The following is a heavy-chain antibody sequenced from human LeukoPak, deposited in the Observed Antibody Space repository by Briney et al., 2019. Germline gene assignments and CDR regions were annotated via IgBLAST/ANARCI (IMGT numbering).Heavy chain of an antibody. D-gene: IGHD3-3*01. V-gene: IGHV3-7*01. CDR3: ARDGSRLEWLFHP. J-gene: IGHJ5*02. Sequence: PGGSLRLSCAASGFTFSSYWMSWVRQAPGKGLEWVANIKQDGSEKYYVDSVKGRFTISRDNAKNSLYLQMNSLRAEDTAVYYCARDGSRLEWLFHPWGQGTLVTVSS. CDR1: GFTFSSYW. CDR2: IKQDGSEK.